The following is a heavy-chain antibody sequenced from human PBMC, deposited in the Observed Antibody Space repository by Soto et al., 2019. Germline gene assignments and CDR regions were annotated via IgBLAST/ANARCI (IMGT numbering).Heavy chain of an antibody. D-gene: IGHD3-22*01. CDR3: AKEAARDYYDSSGYYPLDY. Sequence: GGSLRLSCAASGFTFSSYAMSWVRQAPGKGLEWVSAISGSGGSTYYADSVKGRFTISRDNSKNTLYLQMNSLRAEDTAVYYCAKEAARDYYDSSGYYPLDYWGQGTLVTVSS. J-gene: IGHJ4*02. CDR2: ISGSGGST. V-gene: IGHV3-23*01. CDR1: GFTFSSYA.